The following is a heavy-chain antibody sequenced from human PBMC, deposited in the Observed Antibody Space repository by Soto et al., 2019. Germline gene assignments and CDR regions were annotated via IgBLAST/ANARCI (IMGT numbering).Heavy chain of an antibody. V-gene: IGHV4-30-4*01. CDR1: GGSISSGDYY. J-gene: IGHJ4*02. D-gene: IGHD3-10*01. CDR2: IYYSGTT. Sequence: SETLSLTCSVSGGSISSGDYYWSWIRQPPGKGLEWIGYIYYSGTTHYSPSLKSRVTISPDRSKNQFSLILSSLTAADTAVYYCARDYGSGSGPEYWGQGTLVTVPS. CDR3: ARDYGSGSGPEY.